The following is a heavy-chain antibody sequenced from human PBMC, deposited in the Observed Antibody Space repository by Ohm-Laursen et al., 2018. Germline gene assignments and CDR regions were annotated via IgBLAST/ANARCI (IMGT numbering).Heavy chain of an antibody. J-gene: IGHJ4*02. CDR1: SGAINSGGSY. CDR2: LYHSGST. CDR3: ARGGYSFHDYFDY. Sequence: SDTLSLTCTVSSGAINSGGSYWTWIRQHPRRGLEWIGSLYHSGSTFYNPSLESRLSILIDTSKNQFSLKLSSVTAADTAVYYCARGGYSFHDYFDYWGQGTLVTVSS. D-gene: IGHD5-18*01. V-gene: IGHV4-31*03.